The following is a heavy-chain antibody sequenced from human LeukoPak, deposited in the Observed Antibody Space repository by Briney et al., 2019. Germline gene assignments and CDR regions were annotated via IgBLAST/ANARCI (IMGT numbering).Heavy chain of an antibody. D-gene: IGHD3-3*01. CDR1: GYTFTSYD. CDR2: MDPNSGNT. V-gene: IGHV1-8*01. CDR3: ASGSDFWSGYYPHYYYYMDV. J-gene: IGHJ6*03. Sequence: ASVKVSCKASGYTFTSYDINWVRQATGQGLEWMGWMDPNSGNTGYAQKFQGRVTMTRNTSISTAYMELSSLRSEDTAVYYCASGSDFWSGYYPHYYYYMDVWGKGTTVTV.